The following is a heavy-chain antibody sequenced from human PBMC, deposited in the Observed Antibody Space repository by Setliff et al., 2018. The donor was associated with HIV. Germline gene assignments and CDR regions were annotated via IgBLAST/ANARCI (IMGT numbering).Heavy chain of an antibody. V-gene: IGHV4-61*02. CDR1: AGSISTGSYY. CDR2: IYTSGST. CDR3: ARWGASGGRPDWHAFDM. Sequence: SETLSLTCTVAAGSISTGSYYWSWVRQPAGRGLEWIGRIYTSGSTSYNPSLNSRVTLSVDRSKNQFSLKLSSVSAADTAVYFCARWGASGGRPDWHAFDMWGQGTMVTVSS. D-gene: IGHD2-15*01. J-gene: IGHJ3*02.